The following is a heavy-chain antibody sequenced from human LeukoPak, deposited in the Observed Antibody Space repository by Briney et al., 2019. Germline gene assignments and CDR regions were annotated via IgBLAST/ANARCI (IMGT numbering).Heavy chain of an antibody. J-gene: IGHJ5*02. V-gene: IGHV4-34*01. CDR1: GGSFSGYY. CDR2: INHSGST. D-gene: IGHD6-13*01. CDR3: ARGDSSSWYWFDP. Sequence: SETLSLTCAVYGGSFSGYYWSWIRQPPGKGLEWIGEINHSGSTNYNPSLKSRVTISVDTSKNQFSLKLSSVTAADTAVYYCARGDSSSWYWFDPWGQETLVTVSS.